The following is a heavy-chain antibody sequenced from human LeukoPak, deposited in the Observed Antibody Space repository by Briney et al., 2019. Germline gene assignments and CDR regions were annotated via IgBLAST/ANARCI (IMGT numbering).Heavy chain of an antibody. Sequence: GASLRLSCAASGFTFSSYSMNWVRQAPGKGLEWVSSISTSSSYIYYADSVKGRFTISRDNAKNSLYLQMTSLRAEGTAVYYCARDRAEPLRQWLVLGVDYWGQGTLVTVSS. CDR3: ARDRAEPLRQWLVLGVDY. D-gene: IGHD6-19*01. J-gene: IGHJ4*02. V-gene: IGHV3-21*01. CDR1: GFTFSSYS. CDR2: ISTSSSYI.